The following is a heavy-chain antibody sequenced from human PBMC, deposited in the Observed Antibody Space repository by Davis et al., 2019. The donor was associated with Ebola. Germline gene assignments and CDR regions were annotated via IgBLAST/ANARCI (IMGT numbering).Heavy chain of an antibody. CDR1: GFTFSSYA. J-gene: IGHJ6*02. Sequence: PGEPLKISCAASGFTFSSYAMSWVRQAPGKGLEWVGFIRSKAYGGTTEYAASVKGRFTISRDDSKSIAYLQMNSLKTEDTAVYYCTRGFTIFGVVAYGMDVWGQGTTVTVSS. V-gene: IGHV3-49*04. CDR2: IRSKAYGGTT. CDR3: TRGFTIFGVVAYGMDV. D-gene: IGHD3-3*01.